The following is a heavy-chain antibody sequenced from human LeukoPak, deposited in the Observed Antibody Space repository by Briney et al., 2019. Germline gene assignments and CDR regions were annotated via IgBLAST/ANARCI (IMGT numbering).Heavy chain of an antibody. CDR2: IYYSGST. CDR3: ARHGPQDGYTNYFDY. CDR1: GGSISSYY. D-gene: IGHD5-12*01. V-gene: IGHV4-59*08. J-gene: IGHJ4*02. Sequence: SETLSLTCTVSGGSISSYYWSWIRHPPGKGLEWIGYIYYSGSTNYNPSLKSRVTISVDTSKNQFSLKLSSVTAADTAVYYCARHGPQDGYTNYFDYWGQGTLVTVSS.